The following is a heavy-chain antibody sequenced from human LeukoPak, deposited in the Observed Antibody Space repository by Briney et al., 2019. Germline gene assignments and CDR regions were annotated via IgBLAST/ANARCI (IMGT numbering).Heavy chain of an antibody. D-gene: IGHD6-19*01. Sequence: GRSLRLSCAASGFTFSSYGMHWVRQAPGKGLEWVAVIWHDGSNKYYADSVKGRFTISRDNSKNTLYLQMNSLRAEDTAVYYCAREVLSGYSSGWYRGFDYWGQGTLVTVSS. CDR1: GFTFSSYG. J-gene: IGHJ4*02. V-gene: IGHV3-33*01. CDR3: AREVLSGYSSGWYRGFDY. CDR2: IWHDGSNK.